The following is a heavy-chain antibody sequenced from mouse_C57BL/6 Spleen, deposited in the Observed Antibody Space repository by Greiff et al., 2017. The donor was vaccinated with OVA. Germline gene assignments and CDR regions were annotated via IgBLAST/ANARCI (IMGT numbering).Heavy chain of an antibody. J-gene: IGHJ2*01. Sequence: QVQLQQSGPELVKPGASVKISCKASGYAFSSSWMNWVKQRPGKGLEWIGRIYPGDGDTNYNGKFKGKATLTADKSSSTAYMQLSSLTSEDSAVYCCARMFYYGPSYWGQGTTLTVSS. CDR1: GYAFSSSW. CDR2: IYPGDGDT. CDR3: ARMFYYGPSY. D-gene: IGHD2-1*01. V-gene: IGHV1-82*01.